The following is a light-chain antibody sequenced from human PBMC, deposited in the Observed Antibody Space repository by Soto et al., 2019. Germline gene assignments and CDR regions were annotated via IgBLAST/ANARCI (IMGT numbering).Light chain of an antibody. CDR2: DAS. Sequence: QSALTQPASVSGSPGQSITISCTGTSSDVGRYKLVSWYQQHPGKAPKLMSYDASNRPSGVSNRFSGSKSGNTASLTISGLQAEDEADYYCSSYTTSTTLIFGGGTKPTVL. CDR1: SSDVGRYKL. CDR3: SSYTTSTTLI. V-gene: IGLV2-14*03. J-gene: IGLJ2*01.